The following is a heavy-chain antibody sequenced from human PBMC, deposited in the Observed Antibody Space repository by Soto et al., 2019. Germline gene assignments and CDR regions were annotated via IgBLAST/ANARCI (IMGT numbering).Heavy chain of an antibody. D-gene: IGHD3-10*01. CDR1: GYSFTSYW. V-gene: IGHV5-51*01. Sequence: GESLKISCKGSGYSFTSYWIGWVRQMPGKGLEWMGIIYPGDSDTRYSPPFQGQVTISADKSISTAYLQWSSLKASDTAMYYCARHKPYYYGSGSYYNVGFDYWGQGTLVTVSS. CDR3: ARHKPYYYGSGSYYNVGFDY. CDR2: IYPGDSDT. J-gene: IGHJ4*02.